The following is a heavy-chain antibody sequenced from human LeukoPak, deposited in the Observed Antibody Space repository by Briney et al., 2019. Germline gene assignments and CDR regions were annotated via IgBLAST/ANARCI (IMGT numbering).Heavy chain of an antibody. D-gene: IGHD1-26*01. CDR3: ARDSGNYFDAFDI. CDR2: ISSRSSYI. V-gene: IGHV3-21*01. Sequence: PGGSLRLSCAASGSTFSDYSMNWVRQAPGKGLEWVSSISSRSSYIDYADSVKGRLTISRDNAKNSLYLQMNSLRAEDTAVYYCARDSGNYFDAFDIWGQGTMVTVSS. CDR1: GSTFSDYS. J-gene: IGHJ3*02.